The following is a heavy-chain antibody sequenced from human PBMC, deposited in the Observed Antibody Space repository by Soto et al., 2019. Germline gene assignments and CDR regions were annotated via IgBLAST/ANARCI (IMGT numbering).Heavy chain of an antibody. CDR3: AGITYYDFWSAVPLDAFDI. CDR2: ISSSGSTI. J-gene: IGHJ3*02. D-gene: IGHD3-3*01. V-gene: IGHV3-11*01. CDR1: GFTFSDYY. Sequence: QVQLVESGGGLVKPGGSLRLSCAASGFTFSDYYMSWIRQAPGKGLEWVSYISSSGSTIYYADSVKGRFTISRDNAKNSLYLQINSLRADDTAVYYCAGITYYDFWSAVPLDAFDIWGQGTMVTVSS.